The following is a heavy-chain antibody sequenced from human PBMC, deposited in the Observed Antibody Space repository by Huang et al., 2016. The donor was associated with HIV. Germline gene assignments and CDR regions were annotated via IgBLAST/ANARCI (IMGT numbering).Heavy chain of an antibody. J-gene: IGHJ3*02. V-gene: IGHV4-59*01. CDR1: GGSISSSY. CDR3: ARGPSPWLQEAFDI. Sequence: QVQLQESGPGLVKPSETLSLTCTVSGGSISSSYWSWIRQPPGKVLGGIWYIYYSGSTNYDPSLKSRVTISVDTSKNQFSLKLRSVTAADTAVYYCARGPSPWLQEAFDIWGQGTMVTVSS. D-gene: IGHD5-12*01. CDR2: IYYSGST.